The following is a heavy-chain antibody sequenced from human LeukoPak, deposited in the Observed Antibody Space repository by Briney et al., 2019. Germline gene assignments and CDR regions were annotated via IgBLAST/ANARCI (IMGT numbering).Heavy chain of an antibody. D-gene: IGHD6-19*01. CDR1: GGSITSTNW. CDR3: VTGDSGANY. V-gene: IGHV4-4*02. J-gene: IGHJ4*02. CDR2: MSRSGST. Sequence: SETLSLTCAVSGGSITSTNWWTWVRQPPGKGLEWIGEMSRSGSTNYIPSLQSRVTISVDKSNNQFSLKLSSVTAADTAVYYCVTGDSGANYGGQGTLVTV.